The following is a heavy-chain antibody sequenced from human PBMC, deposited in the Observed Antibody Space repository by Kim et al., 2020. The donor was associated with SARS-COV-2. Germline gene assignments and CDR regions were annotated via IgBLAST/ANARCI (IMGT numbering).Heavy chain of an antibody. CDR1: GGSISSYY. CDR2: IYYSGST. Sequence: SETLSLTCTVSGGSISSYYWSWIRQPPGKGLEWIGYIYYSGSTNYNPSLKSRVTISVDTSKNQFSLKLSSVTAADTAVYYCARGHYDYVWGSYRQGWFDPWGQETLITVSS. V-gene: IGHV4-59*01. D-gene: IGHD3-16*02. CDR3: ARGHYDYVWGSYRQGWFDP. J-gene: IGHJ5*02.